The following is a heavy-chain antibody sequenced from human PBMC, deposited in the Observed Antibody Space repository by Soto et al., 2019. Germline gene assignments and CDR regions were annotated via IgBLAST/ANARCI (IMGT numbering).Heavy chain of an antibody. CDR3: ARVDSPLAGSSSELLWFDP. Sequence: QVQLQESGPGLVKPSGTLSLTCAVSGGSISSSNWWSWVRQPPGKGLEWIGEIYHSGSTNYNPSLKSRVTISVDKSKNQFSLKLSSVTAADTAVYYCARVDSPLAGSSSELLWFDPWGQGTLVTVSS. J-gene: IGHJ5*02. CDR2: IYHSGST. CDR1: GGSISSSNW. V-gene: IGHV4-4*02. D-gene: IGHD6-6*01.